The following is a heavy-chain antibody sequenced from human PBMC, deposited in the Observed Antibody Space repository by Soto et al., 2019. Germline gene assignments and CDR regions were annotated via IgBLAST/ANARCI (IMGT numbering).Heavy chain of an antibody. CDR3: AAIPGIAVAGESYYYGMDV. D-gene: IGHD6-19*01. CDR1: GYTFTSYG. J-gene: IGHJ6*02. V-gene: IGHV1-18*04. Sequence: EASVKVSCKASGYTFTSYGISWVRQAPGQGLERMGWISAYNGNTNYAQKLQGRVTMTTDTSTSTAYMELRSLRSDDTAVYYCAAIPGIAVAGESYYYGMDVWGQGTTVTVSS. CDR2: ISAYNGNT.